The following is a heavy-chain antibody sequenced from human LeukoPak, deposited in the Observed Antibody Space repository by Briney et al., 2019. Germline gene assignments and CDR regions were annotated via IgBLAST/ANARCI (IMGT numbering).Heavy chain of an antibody. CDR2: IIPIFGTA. D-gene: IGHD3-3*01. CDR3: ARSPTDFWSGYRSEYYYYYYMDV. V-gene: IGHV1-69*05. Sequence: SVKVSCKASGGTFSRYAISRVRQAPGQGLEWMGGIIPIFGTANYAQKFQGRVTITTDESTSTAYMELSSLRSEDTAVYYCARSPTDFWSGYRSEYYYYYYMDVWGKGTTVTVSS. CDR1: GGTFSRYA. J-gene: IGHJ6*03.